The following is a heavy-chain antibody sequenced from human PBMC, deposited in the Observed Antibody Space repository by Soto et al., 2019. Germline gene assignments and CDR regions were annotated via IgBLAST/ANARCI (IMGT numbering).Heavy chain of an antibody. D-gene: IGHD4-17*01. J-gene: IGHJ4*02. CDR3: ARGLEERVTTAPHNDD. Sequence: ASVKVSCKASGYTFTSYGISWVRQAPGQGLEWMGWISAYNGNTNYAQKLQGRVTMTTDTSTSTAYMELRSLRSDDTAVYYCARGLEERVTTAPHNDDGGQGTLVTVSS. CDR1: GYTFTSYG. CDR2: ISAYNGNT. V-gene: IGHV1-18*01.